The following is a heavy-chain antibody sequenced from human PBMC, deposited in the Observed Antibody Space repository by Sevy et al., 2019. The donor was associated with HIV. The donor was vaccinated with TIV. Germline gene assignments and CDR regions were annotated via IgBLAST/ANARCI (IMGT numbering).Heavy chain of an antibody. Sequence: ASVEVSCKASGYTFTGYYMHWVRQAPGQGLEWMGWINPNSGGTNYAQKFQGRVTMTRDASISTAYMELSRLRSDDTAVYYCARVGETYYDFWSGYPFGMDVWGQGTTVTVSS. CDR3: ARVGETYYDFWSGYPFGMDV. CDR2: INPNSGGT. D-gene: IGHD3-3*01. J-gene: IGHJ6*02. V-gene: IGHV1-2*02. CDR1: GYTFTGYY.